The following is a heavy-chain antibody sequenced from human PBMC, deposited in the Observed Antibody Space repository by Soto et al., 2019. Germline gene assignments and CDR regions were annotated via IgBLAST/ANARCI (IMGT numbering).Heavy chain of an antibody. J-gene: IGHJ3*02. V-gene: IGHV5-51*01. CDR3: AREYCSSTSCYEASFFGLGGLHAFDI. CDR2: IYPGDSDT. D-gene: IGHD2-2*01. Sequence: PVAALTISCKGPVYSLTSSWSWWLRQMPEKGLEWMGIIYPGDSDTRYSPSFQGQVTISADKSISTAYLQWSSLKASDTAMYYCAREYCSSTSCYEASFFGLGGLHAFDIWGQGTMVTVSS. CDR1: VYSLTSSW.